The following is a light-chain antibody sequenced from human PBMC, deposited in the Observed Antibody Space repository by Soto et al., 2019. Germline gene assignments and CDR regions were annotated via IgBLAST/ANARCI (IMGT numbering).Light chain of an antibody. J-gene: IGKJ2*01. CDR3: QQYNTYWFT. Sequence: DFQMTQSPSTLSASVGDRVTITCRTSQSISTWLAWYQHKPGKAPRLLIYKASTLESGVPSRFSGSGSGTEFTLTISSLQSDDFATYYCQQYNTYWFTFGQGTKLEIK. V-gene: IGKV1-5*03. CDR1: QSISTW. CDR2: KAS.